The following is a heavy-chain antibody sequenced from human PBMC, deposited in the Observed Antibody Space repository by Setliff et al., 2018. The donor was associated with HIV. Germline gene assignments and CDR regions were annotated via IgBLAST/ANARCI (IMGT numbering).Heavy chain of an antibody. V-gene: IGHV3-7*01. CDR1: GFTLSPSW. J-gene: IGHJ4*02. Sequence: GGSLRLSCAGSGFTLSPSWMNWVRQAPGKGLEWVANINPDGSEKNYVGSVKGRFTISKDNAKNSLFLQMNSLRAEDTAVYYCSKGHYTTLGWGQGTLVTVSS. CDR3: SKGHYTTLG. CDR2: INPDGSEK. D-gene: IGHD4-4*01.